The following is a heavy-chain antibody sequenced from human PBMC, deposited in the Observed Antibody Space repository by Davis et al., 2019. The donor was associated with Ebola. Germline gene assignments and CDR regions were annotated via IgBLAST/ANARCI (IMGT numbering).Heavy chain of an antibody. CDR2: IKQDGSEK. CDR3: AGVGATKVDY. Sequence: GESLKISCAASGFTFSSYWMSWVRQAPGKGLEWVANIKQDGSEKYYVDSVKGRFTISRDNAKNSLYLQMNSLRAEDTAVYYCAGVGATKVDYWGQGTLVTVSS. J-gene: IGHJ4*02. CDR1: GFTFSSYW. D-gene: IGHD1-26*01. V-gene: IGHV3-7*01.